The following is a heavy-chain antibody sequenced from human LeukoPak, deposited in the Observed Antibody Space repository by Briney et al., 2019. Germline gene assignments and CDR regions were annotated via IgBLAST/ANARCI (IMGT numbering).Heavy chain of an antibody. V-gene: IGHV4-38-2*02. CDR1: GYSISSGYY. CDR2: IYHSGST. J-gene: IGHJ4*02. Sequence: SETLSLTCTVSGYSISSGYYWGWIRQPPGKGLEWIGSIYHSGSTYYNPSLKSRVTISVDTSKNQFSLKLSSVTAADTAVYYCATIVGAAIPIPDYWGQGTLVTVSS. D-gene: IGHD1-26*01. CDR3: ATIVGAAIPIPDY.